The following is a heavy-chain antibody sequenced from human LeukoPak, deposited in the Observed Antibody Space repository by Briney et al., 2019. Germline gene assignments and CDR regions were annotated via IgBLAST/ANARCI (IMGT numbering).Heavy chain of an antibody. CDR2: IYSGGTT. CDR1: GSTVSNNY. D-gene: IGHD6-25*01. Sequence: PGGSLRLSCAASGSTVSNNYMNWVRQPPGKGLEWISLIYSGGTTYYADSVKGRFTISRDHSKNTLYLQMNSLRAEDTAVYYCARDPSAVAANTYGWGQGTLVTVSS. J-gene: IGHJ4*02. CDR3: ARDPSAVAANTYG. V-gene: IGHV3-66*01.